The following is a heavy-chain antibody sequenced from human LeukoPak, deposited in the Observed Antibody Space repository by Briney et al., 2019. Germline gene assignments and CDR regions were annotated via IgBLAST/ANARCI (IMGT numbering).Heavy chain of an antibody. CDR2: INPNSGGT. CDR3: ARVSLSSSWYFLTY. CDR1: GYTFTGYY. V-gene: IGHV1-2*06. D-gene: IGHD6-13*01. J-gene: IGHJ4*02. Sequence: GASVKVSCKASGYTFTGYYMHWVRQAPGQGLEWMGRINPNSGGTNYAQKFQGRVTMTRDTSISTAYMELSRLRSDDTAVYYCARVSLSSSWYFLTYWGQGTLVTVSS.